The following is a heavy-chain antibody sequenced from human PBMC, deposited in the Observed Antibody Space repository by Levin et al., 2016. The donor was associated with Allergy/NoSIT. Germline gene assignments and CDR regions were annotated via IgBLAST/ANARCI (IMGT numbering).Heavy chain of an antibody. D-gene: IGHD6-13*01. V-gene: IGHV2-70*01. CDR3: VRAGYSNSWYLFAPYFDY. J-gene: IGHJ4*02. CDR2: IDWDDDK. Sequence: WIRQPPGKALEWLAFIDWDDDKYYNPSLKTRLTISKDTSKSQVVLTMTNMDPVDTATYYCVRAGYSNSWYLFAPYFDYWGQGTLVTVSS.